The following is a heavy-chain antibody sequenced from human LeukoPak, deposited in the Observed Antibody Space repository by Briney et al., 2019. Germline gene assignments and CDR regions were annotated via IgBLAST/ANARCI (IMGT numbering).Heavy chain of an antibody. J-gene: IGHJ6*03. CDR3: ARAVHGDYGGYYYYMDV. D-gene: IGHD4-17*01. Sequence: PGGSLRLSCAASGFTFSDYWMTWVRQAPGKGLEWVANIKQDGSEKYYVDSVKGRFTISRDNAKNSLYLQMNSLRAEDTAVYYCARAVHGDYGGYYYYMDVWGKGTTVTVSS. CDR1: GFTFSDYW. CDR2: IKQDGSEK. V-gene: IGHV3-7*01.